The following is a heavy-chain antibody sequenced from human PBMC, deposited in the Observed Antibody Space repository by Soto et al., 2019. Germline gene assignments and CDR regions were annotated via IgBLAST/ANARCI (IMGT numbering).Heavy chain of an antibody. V-gene: IGHV4-39*01. CDR3: ARRGAKHYGPRFDY. Sequence: QLQLQESGPGLVKPSETLSLTCTVSGGSISSSSYYWGWIRQPPGKGLEWIGSIYYSGSTYYNPSLKSRVTISVDTSKNQFSLKLSSVTAADTAVYYCARRGAKHYGPRFDYWGQGTLVTVSS. CDR1: GGSISSSSYY. J-gene: IGHJ4*02. CDR2: IYYSGST. D-gene: IGHD4-17*01.